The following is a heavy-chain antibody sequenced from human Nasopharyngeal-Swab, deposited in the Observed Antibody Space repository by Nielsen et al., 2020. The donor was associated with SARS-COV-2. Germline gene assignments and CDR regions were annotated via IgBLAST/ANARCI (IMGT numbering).Heavy chain of an antibody. D-gene: IGHD6-19*01. J-gene: IGHJ4*02. CDR2: ISWNSGST. CDR3: AKDNGSGWYEFDY. Sequence: GGSLRLSCAASGFTFDDYAMHWVRQAPGKGLERVSGISWNSGSTGYADSVKGRFTISRDNAKNSLYLQMNSLRAEDTALYYCAKDNGSGWYEFDYWGQGTLVTVSS. V-gene: IGHV3-9*01. CDR1: GFTFDDYA.